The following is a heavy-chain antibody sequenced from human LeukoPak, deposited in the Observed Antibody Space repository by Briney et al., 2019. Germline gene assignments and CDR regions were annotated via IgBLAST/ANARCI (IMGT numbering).Heavy chain of an antibody. V-gene: IGHV4-59*08. Sequence: PSETLSLTCTVSGGSISTYYWSWIRQPPGKGLEWIGNIYYSGSTNYNPSLKSRVTISVDTTKNQFSLKLSSVTAADTAVYYCARGDDCSYSSCERRWCDPWGQGTLVTVSS. J-gene: IGHJ5*02. CDR1: GGSISTYY. CDR2: IYYSGST. CDR3: ARGDDCSYSSCERRWCDP. D-gene: IGHD2-2*01.